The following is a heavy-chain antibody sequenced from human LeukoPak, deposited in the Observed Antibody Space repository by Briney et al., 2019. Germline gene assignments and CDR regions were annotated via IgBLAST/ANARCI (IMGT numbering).Heavy chain of an antibody. Sequence: ASVKVSCKASGYTFTSYGISWVRQAPGQGLEWMEWISAYNGNTNYAQKLQGRVTMTTDTSTSTAYMELRSLRSDDTAVYYCARAMVRGVISNWFDPWGQGTLVTVSS. CDR2: ISAYNGNT. D-gene: IGHD3-10*01. V-gene: IGHV1-18*01. J-gene: IGHJ5*02. CDR3: ARAMVRGVISNWFDP. CDR1: GYTFTSYG.